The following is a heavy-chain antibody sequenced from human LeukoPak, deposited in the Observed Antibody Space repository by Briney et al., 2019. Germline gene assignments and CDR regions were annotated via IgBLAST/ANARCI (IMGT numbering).Heavy chain of an antibody. CDR1: GGSISSSGYY. Sequence: SETLSLTCTVSGGSISSSGYYWGWIRQPPGKGLEWVGSIYYSGSTYYNPSLKSRVTISVDTSKNQFSLKLSSVTAADTAVFYCATLYGSGWYFDYWGQGTLVTVSS. CDR2: IYYSGST. CDR3: ATLYGSGWYFDY. V-gene: IGHV4-39*01. D-gene: IGHD6-19*01. J-gene: IGHJ4*02.